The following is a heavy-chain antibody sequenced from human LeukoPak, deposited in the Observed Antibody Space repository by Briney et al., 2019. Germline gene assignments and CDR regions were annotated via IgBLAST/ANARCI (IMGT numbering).Heavy chain of an antibody. D-gene: IGHD1-26*01. CDR1: GFTFSDYY. V-gene: IGHV3-11*01. J-gene: IGHJ3*02. CDR2: ISSSGSTI. CDR3: ATAIVGATWSAFDI. Sequence: GGSLRLSCAASGFTFSDYYMSWIRQAPAKGLEWVSYISSSGSTIYSAASMERRFTTCRDNANNSLYLQINMRRAEDTTVYYCATAIVGATWSAFDIWGQGTMVTVSS.